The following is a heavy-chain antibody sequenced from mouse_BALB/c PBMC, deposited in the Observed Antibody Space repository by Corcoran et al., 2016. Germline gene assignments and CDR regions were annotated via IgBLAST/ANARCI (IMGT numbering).Heavy chain of an antibody. J-gene: IGHJ2*01. CDR3: GRSREGNYVVY. V-gene: IGHV14-3*02. D-gene: IGHD2-1*01. CDR1: GFNIKDTY. CDR2: IDPANGCT. Sequence: EVQLQQSGAELVKPGASVKLSCTASGFNIKDTYMHWVKQRPEQGLEWIGRIDPANGCTKSDPKFQGKATMTADTSSNTVYLQLSSLTSEATAVYYCGRSREGNYVVYWGQGTTLTVSS.